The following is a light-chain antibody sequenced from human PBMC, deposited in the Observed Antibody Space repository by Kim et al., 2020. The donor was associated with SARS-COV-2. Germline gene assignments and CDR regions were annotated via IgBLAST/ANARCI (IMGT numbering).Light chain of an antibody. V-gene: IGLV3-1*01. CDR3: QAWDTSTVV. Sequence: SVSPGQTASITCSGDKSGDKYASWYQQKPGQSPLLVIYQDNKRPSGIPERFSGSNSGNTATLTISGTQAMDEADYYCQAWDTSTVVFGGGTQLTVL. CDR1: KSGDKY. J-gene: IGLJ3*02. CDR2: QDN.